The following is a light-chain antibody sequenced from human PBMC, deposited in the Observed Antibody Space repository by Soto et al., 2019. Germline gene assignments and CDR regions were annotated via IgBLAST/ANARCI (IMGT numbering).Light chain of an antibody. CDR2: DND. J-gene: IGLJ2*01. V-gene: IGLV1-51*01. CDR3: ATWDRSLSAGV. CDR1: SSNIGNNY. Sequence: QSVLTQTPSVSAAPGQKVTISCSGSSSNIGNNYVSWYQQFPEAAPKLLIYDNDKRPSGIPDRFSGSKSGTSATLGITGLQTGDEADYYCATWDRSLSAGVFGGGTKLTVL.